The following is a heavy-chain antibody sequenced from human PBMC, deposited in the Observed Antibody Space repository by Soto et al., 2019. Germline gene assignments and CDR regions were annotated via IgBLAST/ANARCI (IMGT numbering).Heavy chain of an antibody. CDR2: IKQDGSEK. CDR3: TSPGVAAAGNWFDP. J-gene: IGHJ5*02. V-gene: IGHV3-7*01. Sequence: PGGSLRLSCAASGFTFSSYWMSWVRQAPGKGLEWVANIKQDGSEKYYVDSVKGRFTISRDNAKNSLYLQMNSLRAEDTAVYYCTSPGVAAAGNWFDPWGQGTLVTVSS. D-gene: IGHD6-13*01. CDR1: GFTFSSYW.